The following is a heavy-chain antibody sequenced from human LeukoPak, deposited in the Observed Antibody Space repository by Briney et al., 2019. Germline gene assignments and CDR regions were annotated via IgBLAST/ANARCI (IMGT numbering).Heavy chain of an antibody. CDR3: ARNTEEYSNYYYMDV. V-gene: IGHV4-39*01. CDR2: IYYSGST. D-gene: IGHD6-6*01. J-gene: IGHJ6*03. CDR1: GGSISSSSYY. Sequence: SETLSLTCTVSGGSISSSSYYWGWIRQPPGKGLEWIGSIYYSGSTYYNPSLKSRVTISVDTSKNQFSLKLSSVTAADTAVYYCARNTEEYSNYYYMDVWGKGTTVTVSS.